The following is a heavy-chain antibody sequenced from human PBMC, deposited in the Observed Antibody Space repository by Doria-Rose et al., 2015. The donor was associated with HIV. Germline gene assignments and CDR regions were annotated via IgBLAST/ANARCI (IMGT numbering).Heavy chain of an antibody. Sequence: QITLKESGPVLVKPTETLTLTCTVSGVSLSSPGMGVSWIRQPPGKALEWLANIFSDDERSYKTSLNSRLTIFRDTSKSQVVLTMTDMDLVDTATYYCARIKSSRWYHKYYFDFWGQGTLVIVSA. CDR1: GVSLSSPGMG. CDR3: ARIKSSRWYHKYYFDF. D-gene: IGHD6-13*01. J-gene: IGHJ4*02. V-gene: IGHV2-26*01. CDR2: IFSDDER.